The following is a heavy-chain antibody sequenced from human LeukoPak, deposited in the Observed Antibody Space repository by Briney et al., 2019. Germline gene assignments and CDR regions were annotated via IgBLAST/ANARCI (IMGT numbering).Heavy chain of an antibody. V-gene: IGHV3-11*01. CDR1: GFTFSDYY. J-gene: IGHJ5*02. CDR3: AKEGRDCRSASCSYNWFDP. CDR2: ISSSGSTI. D-gene: IGHD2-2*01. Sequence: GGSLRLSCAASGFTFSDYYMNWIRQAPGKGLEWVSYISSSGSTIYYADSVKGRFTLSRDNSKNTLFLQMNSLRAEDTAVYYCAKEGRDCRSASCSYNWFDPWGQGTLVTVSS.